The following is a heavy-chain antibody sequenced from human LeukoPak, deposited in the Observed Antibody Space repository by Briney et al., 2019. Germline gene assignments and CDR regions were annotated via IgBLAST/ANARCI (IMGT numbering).Heavy chain of an antibody. CDR1: GFTFSNYW. Sequence: PGGSLRLSCAASGFTFSNYWINWVRQAPGKGLEWVANINKDGSEKYYVDSVKGRFTISRDNDKNSLYLQMNSLRAEDTAVYYCARDTAVAGTYDYWGQGTLVTVSS. CDR3: ARDTAVAGTYDY. V-gene: IGHV3-7*01. D-gene: IGHD6-19*01. CDR2: INKDGSEK. J-gene: IGHJ4*02.